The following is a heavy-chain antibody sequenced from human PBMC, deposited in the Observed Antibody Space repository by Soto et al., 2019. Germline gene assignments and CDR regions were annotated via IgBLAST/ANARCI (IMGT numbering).Heavy chain of an antibody. Sequence: GESLKISCEGSGFSFTRYTIGWVRQMPGKGLEWMGIINPGDSESRYSPSFQGQVTISADKSISTAYLQWSSLKASDTAMYYCTLSYGEFFLYYNGMDVRGQGTTVTVSS. J-gene: IGHJ6*02. CDR2: INPGDSES. V-gene: IGHV5-51*01. CDR1: GFSFTRYT. CDR3: TLSYGEFFLYYNGMDV. D-gene: IGHD4-17*01.